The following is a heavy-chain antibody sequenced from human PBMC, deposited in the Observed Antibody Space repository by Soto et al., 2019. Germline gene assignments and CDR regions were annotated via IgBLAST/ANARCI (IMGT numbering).Heavy chain of an antibody. D-gene: IGHD6-13*01. CDR3: AKGSLGRVTAAGPRGGYYYYGLDV. CDR2: VSYDGGNE. Sequence: GGSLRLSCTASGFSFSSYGMHWVRQAPGKGLEWVAVVSYDGGNEYYADSVKGRFTISRDNSKNTLYLQMSSLRAEDTALCYCAKGSLGRVTAAGPRGGYYYYGLDVWGQGTTVTVSS. V-gene: IGHV3-30*18. CDR1: GFSFSSYG. J-gene: IGHJ6*02.